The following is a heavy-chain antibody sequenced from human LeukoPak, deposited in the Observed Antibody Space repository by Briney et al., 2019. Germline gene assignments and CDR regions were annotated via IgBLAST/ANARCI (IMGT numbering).Heavy chain of an antibody. J-gene: IGHJ1*01. D-gene: IGHD2-2*01. Sequence: SETLSLTCTVSGGSISSYYWSWIRQPPGKGLEWIGYIYYSGSTNYNPSLKSRVTISVDTSKNQFSLKLSSVTAADTAVYYCARVTDCSSTSCFFQHWGQGTLVTVSS. CDR3: ARVTDCSSTSCFFQH. CDR1: GGSISSYY. CDR2: IYYSGST. V-gene: IGHV4-59*01.